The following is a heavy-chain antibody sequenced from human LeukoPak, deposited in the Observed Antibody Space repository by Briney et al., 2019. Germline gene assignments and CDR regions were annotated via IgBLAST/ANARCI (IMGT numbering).Heavy chain of an antibody. CDR2: IIPIFGTA. CDR3: ARDTQKSNYDILPPFDY. Sequence: SVKVSCKASGGIFSSYAISWVRQAPGQGLEWMGGIIPIFGTANYAQKFQGRVTITADESTSTAYMELSSLRSEDTAVYYCARDTQKSNYDILPPFDYWGQGTLVTVSS. CDR1: GGIFSSYA. D-gene: IGHD3-9*01. V-gene: IGHV1-69*13. J-gene: IGHJ4*02.